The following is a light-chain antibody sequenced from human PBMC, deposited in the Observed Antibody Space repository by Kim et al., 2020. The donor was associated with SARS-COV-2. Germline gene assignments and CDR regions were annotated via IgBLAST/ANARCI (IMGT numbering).Light chain of an antibody. CDR1: SGSIDDNY. Sequence: NFMLTQPLSVSESPGKTVTISCTRSSGSIDDNYVQWYQQRPGGVPTAVIYEDDQRPSGVSDRFSGSIDNSSNSASLTISGLKTEDGADYYCQSYNRSNVIFGGGTQLTVL. J-gene: IGLJ2*01. CDR3: QSYNRSNVI. CDR2: EDD. V-gene: IGLV6-57*04.